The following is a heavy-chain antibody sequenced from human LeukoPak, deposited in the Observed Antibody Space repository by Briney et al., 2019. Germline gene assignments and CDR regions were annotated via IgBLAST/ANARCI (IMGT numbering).Heavy chain of an antibody. CDR1: GGSISSYY. Sequence: SETLSLTCTVSGGSISSYYWSWIRQPPGKGLEWIGYIYNSGSTNYNPSLKSRVTISVDTSKNQFSLKLSSVTAADTAVYYCAREAPYSSSWYLQYYYYYYMDVWGKGTTVTVSS. CDR2: IYNSGST. CDR3: AREAPYSSSWYLQYYYYYYMDV. J-gene: IGHJ6*03. D-gene: IGHD6-13*01. V-gene: IGHV4-59*01.